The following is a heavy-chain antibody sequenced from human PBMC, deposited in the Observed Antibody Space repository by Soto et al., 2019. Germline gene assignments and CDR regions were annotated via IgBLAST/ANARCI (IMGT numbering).Heavy chain of an antibody. D-gene: IGHD3-3*01. V-gene: IGHV4-59*05. Sequence: SETLSLTCTVSCGSISSYYWSWIRQPPGKGLEWIGSIYYSGSTYYNPSLKSRVTISVDTSKNQFSLKLSSVTAADTAVYYCARHMSEPYYDFWSGYIGWFDPWGQGTLVTVS. CDR2: IYYSGST. CDR3: ARHMSEPYYDFWSGYIGWFDP. J-gene: IGHJ5*02. CDR1: CGSISSYY.